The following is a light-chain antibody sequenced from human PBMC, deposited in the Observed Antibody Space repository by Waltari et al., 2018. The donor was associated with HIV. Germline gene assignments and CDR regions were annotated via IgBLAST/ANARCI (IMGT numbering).Light chain of an antibody. CDR3: ATWDDSLSGWV. Sequence: QSVLTQPPSASGTPGQRVTISCSGSRANIGSNHVYWYQQIPGTAPKPRIYRNNQWPSGVPDRFSGSKSGTSASLAISGLRSEDEADYYCATWDDSLSGWVFGGGTKLTVL. J-gene: IGLJ3*02. V-gene: IGLV1-47*01. CDR2: RNN. CDR1: RANIGSNH.